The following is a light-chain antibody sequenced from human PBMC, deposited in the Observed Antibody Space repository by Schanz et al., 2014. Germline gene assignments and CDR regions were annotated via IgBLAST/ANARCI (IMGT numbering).Light chain of an antibody. J-gene: IGKJ1*01. CDR3: QQYGSSSWT. V-gene: IGKV3-11*01. CDR2: AAS. Sequence: EIVLTQSPATLSLSPGERATLSCRASQGVSSNLAWYQQKPGQAPRLLIYAASNRATGIPARFSGSGSGTDFTLTISSLEPEDFAVYYCQQYGSSSWTFGQGTKVEIK. CDR1: QGVSSN.